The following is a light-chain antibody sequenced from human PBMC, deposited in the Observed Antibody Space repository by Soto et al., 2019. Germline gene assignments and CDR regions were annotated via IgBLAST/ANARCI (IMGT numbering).Light chain of an antibody. CDR2: GAS. V-gene: IGKV3-20*01. CDR1: QTVARSN. CDR3: HQYGSSPPYS. Sequence: EIVLTQSPDTLSLSPGERATLSCRATQTVARSNLAWYQHRPGQAPRLLISGASTRAADTPDRFSGSGSGAQFTLPISRLEPEDFAVYYCHQYGSSPPYSFGQGTRLEI. J-gene: IGKJ2*03.